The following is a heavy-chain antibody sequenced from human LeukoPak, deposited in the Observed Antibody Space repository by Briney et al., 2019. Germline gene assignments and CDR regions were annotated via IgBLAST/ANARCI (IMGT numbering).Heavy chain of an antibody. Sequence: GRSLRPSCAGSGFTFGDYAMHWVRQAPGKGLEWVSGISWNRGSIGYADSVKGRFTISRDNTKNSLYLQMNSLRAEDTAFYYCAKSHHTVTGYYTPFDCWGQGTLVTVSS. V-gene: IGHV3-9*01. J-gene: IGHJ4*02. CDR1: GFTFGDYA. CDR2: ISWNRGSI. D-gene: IGHD3/OR15-3a*01. CDR3: AKSHHTVTGYYTPFDC.